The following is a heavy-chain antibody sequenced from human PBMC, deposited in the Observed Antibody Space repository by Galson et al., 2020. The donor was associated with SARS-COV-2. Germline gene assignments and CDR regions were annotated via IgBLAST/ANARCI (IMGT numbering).Heavy chain of an antibody. CDR2: ITFGGDT. Sequence: SETLSLTCAVYGGSFSGFSWTWVRQAPGKGLEWIGEITFGGDTNYSPSLRSRVTLSVDTSKNQFSLKLRSVTAADTALYYCTRGRQGVVPSPVLGLGPFYSYYYMDVWGKGTTVTVSS. V-gene: IGHV4-34*01. D-gene: IGHD2-2*01. CDR3: TRGRQGVVPSPVLGLGPFYSYYYMDV. CDR1: GGSFSGFS. J-gene: IGHJ6*03.